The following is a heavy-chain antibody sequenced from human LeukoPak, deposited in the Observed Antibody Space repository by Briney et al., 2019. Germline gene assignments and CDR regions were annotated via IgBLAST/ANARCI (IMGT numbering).Heavy chain of an antibody. Sequence: GASVKVSCKASGYTFTGYYMHWVRQAPGQGLEWMGWINPNSGGTNYAQKFQGRVTMTRDTSISTAYMELSRLRSDDTAVYYCARGLGGRWPATMDVWGKGTTVTASS. CDR1: GYTFTGYY. D-gene: IGHD3-16*01. CDR3: ARGLGGRWPATMDV. J-gene: IGHJ6*03. CDR2: INPNSGGT. V-gene: IGHV1-2*02.